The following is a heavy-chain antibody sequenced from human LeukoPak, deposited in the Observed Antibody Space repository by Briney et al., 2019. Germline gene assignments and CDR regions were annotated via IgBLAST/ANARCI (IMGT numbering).Heavy chain of an antibody. V-gene: IGHV3-23*01. CDR1: GFTFSSYG. CDR2: ISGSGGST. J-gene: IGHJ4*02. D-gene: IGHD3-10*01. CDR3: AKDHGRDYYGSGRYDY. Sequence: GGSLRLSCAASGFTFSSYGMSWVRQAPGKGLEWVSAISGSGGSTYYADSVKGRFTISRDNSKNSLYLQMNSLRAEDTAVYYCAKDHGRDYYGSGRYDYWGQGTLVTVSS.